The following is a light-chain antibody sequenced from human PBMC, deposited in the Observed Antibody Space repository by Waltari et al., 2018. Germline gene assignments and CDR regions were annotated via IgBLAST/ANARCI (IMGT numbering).Light chain of an antibody. Sequence: DIKLTQSPFTLSASVGDRVIITCRASQSISNWLAWYQHKPGKAPKLLIYKASTLASGVPSRFNGSGSGTDFSLTISSLQPDDFATYYCQQYNSYSLLTFGGGTKVEIK. CDR3: QQYNSYSLLT. V-gene: IGKV1-5*03. CDR2: KAS. CDR1: QSISNW. J-gene: IGKJ4*01.